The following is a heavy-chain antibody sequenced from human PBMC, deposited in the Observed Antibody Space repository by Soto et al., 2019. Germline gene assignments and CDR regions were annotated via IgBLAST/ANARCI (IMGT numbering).Heavy chain of an antibody. D-gene: IGHD3-10*01. CDR2: VSYDGSDK. CDR3: VRGGELA. V-gene: IGHV3-30-3*01. J-gene: IGHJ5*02. CDR1: GFTFSSYT. Sequence: QVQLVESGGGVVQPGGSLRPSCAASGFTFSSYTIHWVRQAPGKGLDWVALVSYDGSDKFYADSVKGRVTISRDDSKNTLYVYLQMNSLRAEDTAVYYCVRGGELAWGQGTLVTVSS.